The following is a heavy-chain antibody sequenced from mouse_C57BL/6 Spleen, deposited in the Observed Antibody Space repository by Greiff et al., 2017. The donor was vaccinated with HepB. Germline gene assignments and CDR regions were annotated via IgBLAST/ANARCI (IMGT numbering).Heavy chain of an antibody. V-gene: IGHV5-4*01. CDR3: AREGLRAYFDY. J-gene: IGHJ2*01. CDR2: ISDGGSYT. CDR1: GFTFSSYA. Sequence: EVKLVESGGGLVKPGGSLKLSCAASGFTFSSYAMSWVRQTPEKRLEWVATISDGGSYTYYPDNVKGRFTISRDNAKNNLYLQMSHLKSEDTAMYYCAREGLRAYFDYWGQGTTLTVSS. D-gene: IGHD3-2*02.